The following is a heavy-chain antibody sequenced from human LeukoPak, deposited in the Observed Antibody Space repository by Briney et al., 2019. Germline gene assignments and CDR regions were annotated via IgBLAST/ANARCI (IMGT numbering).Heavy chain of an antibody. CDR2: ISFDGSNQ. V-gene: IGHV3-30*18. CDR1: GFTFRAYA. D-gene: IGHD4-17*01. J-gene: IGHJ4*02. Sequence: PGRSLRLSCVPSGFTFRAYAMHWVRQAPGKGLEWVALISFDGSNQYYPDSVKGRFTISRDNSKNTLYLQMNSLRADDTAVYYCAKERYGDYAFDYWGQGTLVTVSS. CDR3: AKERYGDYAFDY.